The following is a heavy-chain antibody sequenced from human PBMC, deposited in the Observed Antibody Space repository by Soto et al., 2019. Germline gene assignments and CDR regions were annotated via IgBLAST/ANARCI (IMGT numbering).Heavy chain of an antibody. J-gene: IGHJ4*02. CDR1: GFTFRSYV. V-gene: IGHV3-23*01. CDR2: LSGSG. Sequence: GGFLRLSCASSGFTFRSYVMSWVRQAPGKGLEWVSGLSGSGDYVDSVRGRFTISRDNSKNTLYLEMNSLRAEDTALYYCARRTSGYFAYWGQGALVTVSS. CDR3: ARRTSGYFAY. D-gene: IGHD6-19*01.